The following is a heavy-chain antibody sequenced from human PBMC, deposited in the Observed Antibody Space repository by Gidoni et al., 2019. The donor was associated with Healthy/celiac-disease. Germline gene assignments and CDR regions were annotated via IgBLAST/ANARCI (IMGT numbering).Heavy chain of an antibody. Sequence: EVQLVESGGGLVHPGGSLRLSCAASGFPFSSYEMNWVSQAPGKVLEWVSYISSSVSTIYYADSVKGRFTISRDNAKNSLYLQMNSLRAEDTAVYYCASCKPGDLCYYGMDVWGQGTTVTVSS. D-gene: IGHD7-27*01. CDR1: GFPFSSYE. J-gene: IGHJ6*02. CDR2: ISSSVSTI. V-gene: IGHV3-48*03. CDR3: ASCKPGDLCYYGMDV.